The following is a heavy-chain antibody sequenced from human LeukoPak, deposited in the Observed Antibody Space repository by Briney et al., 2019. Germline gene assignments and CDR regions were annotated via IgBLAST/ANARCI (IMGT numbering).Heavy chain of an antibody. CDR3: ARVGSSWYLLDYFDY. CDR2: IIPIFGTA. Sequence: GASVKVSCKASGGTFSSYAISWVRQAPGQGLEWMGGIIPIFGTANYAQKFQGRVTITADESTSTAYMELSGLRSEDTAVYYCARVGSSWYLLDYFDYWGQGTLVTVSS. CDR1: GGTFSSYA. D-gene: IGHD6-13*01. J-gene: IGHJ4*02. V-gene: IGHV1-69*13.